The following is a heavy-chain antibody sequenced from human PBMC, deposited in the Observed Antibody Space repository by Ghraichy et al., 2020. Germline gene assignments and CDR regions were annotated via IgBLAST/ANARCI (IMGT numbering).Heavy chain of an antibody. Sequence: SETLSLTCNVSGGSVISYYWSWVSQPPGGGLEWIAYIYHTGRTNCNPSLKSRVSISLDTSKNQVSLKLSFVTAADMAVYYCARGLRSSSSQGTTFDYWGQGTLVTVSS. CDR1: GGSVISYY. J-gene: IGHJ4*02. D-gene: IGHD6-6*01. V-gene: IGHV4-59*02. CDR2: IYHTGRT. CDR3: ARGLRSSSSQGTTFDY.